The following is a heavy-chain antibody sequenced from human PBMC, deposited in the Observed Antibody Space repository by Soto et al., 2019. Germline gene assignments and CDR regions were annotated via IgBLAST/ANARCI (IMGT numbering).Heavy chain of an antibody. Sequence: VAALKISCKGSGYSFTTYWIGWVRQMPGKGLEWMGIIDPGDSETKYSPSFQGQVTISADKSINTAYLQWSSLKASDTAMYYCARLGQGGYVQGMDVWGQGTTVTVSS. CDR3: ARLGQGGYVQGMDV. V-gene: IGHV5-51*01. CDR2: IDPGDSET. J-gene: IGHJ6*02. D-gene: IGHD5-12*01. CDR1: GYSFTTYW.